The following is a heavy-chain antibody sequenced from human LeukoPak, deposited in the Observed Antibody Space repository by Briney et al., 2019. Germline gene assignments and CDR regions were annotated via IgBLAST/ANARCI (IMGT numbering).Heavy chain of an antibody. J-gene: IGHJ4*02. Sequence: SETLSLTCTVSGGSISGYYWSWIRQPPGKALEWIGYFFYTGSTNYNPSLKSRVTMSVDTSKNQFSLKLSSVTAADTAVYYCAVTMVRGAGPYYSDYWGQGTLVTVSS. D-gene: IGHD3-10*01. CDR1: GGSISGYY. V-gene: IGHV4-59*03. CDR2: FFYTGST. CDR3: AVTMVRGAGPYYSDY.